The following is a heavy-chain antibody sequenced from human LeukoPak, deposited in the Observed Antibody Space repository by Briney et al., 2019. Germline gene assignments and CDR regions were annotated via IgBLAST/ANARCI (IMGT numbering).Heavy chain of an antibody. CDR1: GFSLSGYW. Sequence: GGSLRLSCTASGFSLSGYWMSWVRQAPGKGPEWLANIKEDGSRRYYSESVRGRFTISRDNSESSLYLQMNSLRAENTAVYYCATHWRGRWGQGTLVTVSS. CDR3: ATHWRGR. V-gene: IGHV3-7*03. J-gene: IGHJ4*02. D-gene: IGHD1-1*01. CDR2: IKEDGSRR.